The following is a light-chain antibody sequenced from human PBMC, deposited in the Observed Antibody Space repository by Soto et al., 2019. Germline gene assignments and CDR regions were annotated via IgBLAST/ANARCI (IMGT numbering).Light chain of an antibody. V-gene: IGKV1-5*03. CDR1: QNINNW. Sequence: DIQMTQSPSTLSASVGDRVTITCRASQNINNWLAWYQQNSGKAPKLLIYKGSILESGVPSRFSGSGSGTEFTLTIRSLQPEDFATYSFQQYTSYLYTFGQGTKLEIK. J-gene: IGKJ2*01. CDR3: QQYTSYLYT. CDR2: KGS.